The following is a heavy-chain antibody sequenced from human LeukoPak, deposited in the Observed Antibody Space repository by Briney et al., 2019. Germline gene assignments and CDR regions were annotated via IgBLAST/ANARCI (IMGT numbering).Heavy chain of an antibody. J-gene: IGHJ6*04. Sequence: ASVKVSCKASGYTFTSYSMHWVRQAPGQGLEWMGIINPSGGSTSYAQKFQGRVTMTRDTSTSTVYMELSSLRSEDTAVYYCARGVRYFDWLVVVEFGMDVWGKGTTVTVSS. CDR3: ARGVRYFDWLVVVEFGMDV. V-gene: IGHV1-46*01. CDR2: INPSGGST. CDR1: GYTFTSYS. D-gene: IGHD3-9*01.